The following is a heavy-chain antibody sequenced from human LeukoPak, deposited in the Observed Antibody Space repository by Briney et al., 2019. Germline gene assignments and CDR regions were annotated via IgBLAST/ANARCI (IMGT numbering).Heavy chain of an antibody. CDR1: GFTFSSYS. J-gene: IGHJ3*02. Sequence: GGSLRLSCAASGFTFSSYSMNWVRQAPGKGLEGVSYISSSSSTIYYADSVKGRFTISRDNAKNSLYLQMNSLRAEDTAVYYCARQADYIPGGAFDIWGQGTMVTVSS. CDR3: ARQADYIPGGAFDI. CDR2: ISSSSSTI. V-gene: IGHV3-48*01. D-gene: IGHD4-11*01.